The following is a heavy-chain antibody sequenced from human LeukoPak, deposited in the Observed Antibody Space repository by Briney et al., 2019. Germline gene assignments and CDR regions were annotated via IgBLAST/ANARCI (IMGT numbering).Heavy chain of an antibody. Sequence: GGSLRLSCAASGFTFSNYWMHWVRQAPGQGLEWVACIKHDGSEQYYVDSVKGRFTFSRDNAKNSLYLQISSLRAEDTAVYYCAREGDFCSFDYWGQGTLVTVSS. D-gene: IGHD3-16*01. CDR3: AREGDFCSFDY. J-gene: IGHJ4*02. V-gene: IGHV3-7*01. CDR2: IKHDGSEQ. CDR1: GFTFSNYW.